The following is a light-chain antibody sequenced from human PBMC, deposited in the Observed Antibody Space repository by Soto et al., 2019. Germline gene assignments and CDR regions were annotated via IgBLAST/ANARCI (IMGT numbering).Light chain of an antibody. J-gene: IGLJ1*01. Sequence: SALTQPPSAFGSPGQSVTISCTGTSSDVGGYNYVSWYQQHPGKAPKLMIYEVSKRPSGVPDRFSGSKSGNTASLTVSGLQAEDEANYYCSSYAGSNNIEVFGTGTKVTVL. CDR1: SSDVGGYNY. CDR3: SSYAGSNNIEV. CDR2: EVS. V-gene: IGLV2-8*01.